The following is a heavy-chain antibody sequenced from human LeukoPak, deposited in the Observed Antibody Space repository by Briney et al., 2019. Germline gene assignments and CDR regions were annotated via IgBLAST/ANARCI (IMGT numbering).Heavy chain of an antibody. CDR1: GFTFSNYG. V-gene: IGHV3-48*01. CDR2: ISSSSSTI. Sequence: PGGSLRLSCAASGFTFSNYGMSWVRQAPGKGLEWVSYISSSSSTIYYADSVKGRFTISRDNAKNSLYLQMNSLRAEDTAVYYCARDHQDAFDIWGQGTMVTVSS. J-gene: IGHJ3*02. D-gene: IGHD2-2*01. CDR3: ARDHQDAFDI.